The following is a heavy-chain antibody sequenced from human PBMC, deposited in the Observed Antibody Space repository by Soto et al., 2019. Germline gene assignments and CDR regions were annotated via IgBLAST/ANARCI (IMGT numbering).Heavy chain of an antibody. J-gene: IGHJ5*02. V-gene: IGHV3-7*01. D-gene: IGHD6-19*01. CDR1: GFTFSRNW. CDR3: ARAVAGTFGGGWFDP. CDR2: IKQDGSEK. Sequence: GGSLRLSCAASGFTFSRNWMSWVRQAPGKGLEWVANIKQDGSEKYYVDSVKGRFTISRDNAKSSLYLQMHSLRAEDTAVYYCARAVAGTFGGGWFDPWGRG.